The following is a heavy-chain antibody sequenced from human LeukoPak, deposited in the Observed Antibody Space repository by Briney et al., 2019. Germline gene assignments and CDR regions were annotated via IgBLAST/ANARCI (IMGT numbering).Heavy chain of an antibody. D-gene: IGHD3-22*01. Sequence: GGSLRLSCAASGFTFSSYAMSWVPQAPGKGLEWVSAISGSGGSTYYADSVKGRFTISRDNSKNTLYLQMNSLRAEDTAVYYCARDLNYYDSSGYGHWGQGTLVTVSS. V-gene: IGHV3-23*01. CDR3: ARDLNYYDSSGYGH. J-gene: IGHJ4*02. CDR1: GFTFSSYA. CDR2: ISGSGGST.